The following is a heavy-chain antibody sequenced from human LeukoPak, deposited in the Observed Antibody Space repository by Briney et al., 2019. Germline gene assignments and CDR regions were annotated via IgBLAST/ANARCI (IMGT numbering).Heavy chain of an antibody. CDR3: ARVPAYYYDSSGYYYDY. CDR2: IYSGGST. CDR1: GFTFSSYG. Sequence: KAGGSLRLSCAASGFTFSSYGMSWVRQAPGKGLEWVSVIYSGGSTYYADSVKGRFTISRDNSKNTLYLQMNSLRAEDTAVYYCARVPAYYYDSSGYYYDYWGQGTLVTVSS. D-gene: IGHD3-22*01. J-gene: IGHJ4*02. V-gene: IGHV3-53*01.